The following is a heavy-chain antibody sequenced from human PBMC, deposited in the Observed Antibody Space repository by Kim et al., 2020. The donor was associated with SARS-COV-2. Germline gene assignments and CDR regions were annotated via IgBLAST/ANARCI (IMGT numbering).Heavy chain of an antibody. J-gene: IGHJ3*02. D-gene: IGHD6-19*01. CDR1: GGTFSSYA. CDR3: ARDWRSSGWTGGGAFDI. V-gene: IGHV1-69*13. CDR2: IIPIFGTA. Sequence: SVKVSCKASGGTFSSYAISWVRQAPGQGLEWMGGIIPIFGTANYAQKFQGRVTITADESTSTAYMELSSLRSEDTAVYYCARDWRSSGWTGGGAFDIWGQGTMVTVSS.